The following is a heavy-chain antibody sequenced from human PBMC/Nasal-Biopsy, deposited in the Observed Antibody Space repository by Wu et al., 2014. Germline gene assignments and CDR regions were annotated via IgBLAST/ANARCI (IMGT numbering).Heavy chain of an antibody. J-gene: IGHJ4*02. Sequence: ISGDSVSSTSAAWNWIRQSPSRGLEWLGRAYYRSKWYNDYAVSVKSRITINPDTSKNQFSLHLNSVTPEDTAVYYCARDHASGSAASFDHWGQGTLVTVSS. D-gene: IGHD1-26*01. CDR1: GDSVSSTSAA. CDR2: AYYRSKWYN. V-gene: IGHV6-1*01. CDR3: ARDHASGSAASFDH.